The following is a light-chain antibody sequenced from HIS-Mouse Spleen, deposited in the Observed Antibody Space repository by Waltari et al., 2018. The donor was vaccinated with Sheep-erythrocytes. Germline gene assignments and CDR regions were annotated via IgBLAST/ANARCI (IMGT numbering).Light chain of an antibody. V-gene: IGLV2-14*03. CDR2: DVS. J-gene: IGLJ1*01. Sequence: QSALTQPPSASGSPGQSVTISCTGTSSDVGGYNYVSWYQQHPGKAPKLMIYDVSNRPSGVSNRFSGSKSGNTASLPISGLQAEDEADYYCSSYTSSSTLVFGTGTKVTVL. CDR1: SSDVGGYNY. CDR3: SSYTSSSTLV.